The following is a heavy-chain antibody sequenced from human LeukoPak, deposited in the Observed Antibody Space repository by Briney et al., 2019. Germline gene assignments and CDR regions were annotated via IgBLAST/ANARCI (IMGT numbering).Heavy chain of an antibody. CDR1: GFTFSSYS. CDR3: ARDKYGDQYYFDY. CDR2: ISSSSSYI. D-gene: IGHD4-17*01. J-gene: IGHJ4*02. V-gene: IGHV3-21*01. Sequence: GGSLRLSCAASGFTFSSYSMNWVRQAPGKGLEWVSFISSSSSYIYYADSVKGRFTISRDNARNSMYLRMNSLTAEDTAVYYCARDKYGDQYYFDYWGQGTLVTVSS.